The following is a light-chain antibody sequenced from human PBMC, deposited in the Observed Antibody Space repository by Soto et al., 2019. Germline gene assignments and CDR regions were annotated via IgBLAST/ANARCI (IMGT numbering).Light chain of an antibody. Sequence: EIVLTQSPGTLSLSPGERATLSCRASQSVSSSSYLAWYQQKPGQAPRLRIYGASSRATGIPDRFSGSGSATDCTLTLRGLEPEDFAVYYCKKYGSSPSYTFGQGTKLEIK. CDR3: KKYGSSPSYT. J-gene: IGKJ2*01. CDR2: GAS. CDR1: QSVSSSSY. V-gene: IGKV3-20*01.